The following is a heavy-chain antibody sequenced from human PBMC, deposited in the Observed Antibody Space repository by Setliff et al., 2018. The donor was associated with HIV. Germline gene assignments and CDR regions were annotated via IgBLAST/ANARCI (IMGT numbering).Heavy chain of an antibody. CDR3: EREGKFRYYYYMDV. J-gene: IGHJ6*03. V-gene: IGHV1-3*01. CDR1: GYTFTSYA. D-gene: IGHD3-10*01. CDR2: INAGNGNT. Sequence: ASVKVSCKASGYTFTSYAMHWVRQAPGQRLEWMGWINAGNGNTKYSQKFQGRVTITRDTSASTAYMELSSLRSEDTAVYSCEREGKFRYYYYMDVWGKGTTVTVSS.